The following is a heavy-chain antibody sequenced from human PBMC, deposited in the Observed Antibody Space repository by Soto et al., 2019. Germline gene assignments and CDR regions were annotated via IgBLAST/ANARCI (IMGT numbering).Heavy chain of an antibody. Sequence: PGGSLRLSCAASGFTFSSYWMSWVRQAPGKGLEWVANIKQDGSEKYYVDSVKGRFTISRDNAKNSLYLQMNSLRAEDTAVYYFARDGYYGSGSYYDYWGQGTLVTVSS. CDR3: ARDGYYGSGSYYDY. CDR2: IKQDGSEK. J-gene: IGHJ4*02. V-gene: IGHV3-7*01. D-gene: IGHD3-10*01. CDR1: GFTFSSYW.